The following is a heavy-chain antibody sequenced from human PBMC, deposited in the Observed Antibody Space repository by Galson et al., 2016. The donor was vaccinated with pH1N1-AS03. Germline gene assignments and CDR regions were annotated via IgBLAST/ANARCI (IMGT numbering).Heavy chain of an antibody. CDR2: VYYTGSV. J-gene: IGHJ4*02. CDR1: GDSLGSYF. Sequence: ETLSLTCTVSGDSLGSYFWNWIRRPPGKGLEWIGYVYYTGSVKYNPSLKSRVTISLDTSNNQFSLILKSVTAADTAVYYCARGRAPSPVTYYFDDWGQGTLVTVSS. CDR3: ARGRAPSPVTYYFDD. V-gene: IGHV4-59*01.